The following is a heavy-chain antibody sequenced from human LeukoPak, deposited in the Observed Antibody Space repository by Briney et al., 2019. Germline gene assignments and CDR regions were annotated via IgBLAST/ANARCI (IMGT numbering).Heavy chain of an antibody. D-gene: IGHD3-16*01. Sequence: GASVKVSCKASGYTFTDYYMHWVRQAPGQGLEWMGWINPNSGGTNYAQKFQGRATMTRDKSIRTAYMELSRLTSDDTAVYYCASRRGRGFDYWGQGTLVAVSS. V-gene: IGHV1-2*02. J-gene: IGHJ4*02. CDR2: INPNSGGT. CDR1: GYTFTDYY. CDR3: ASRRGRGFDY.